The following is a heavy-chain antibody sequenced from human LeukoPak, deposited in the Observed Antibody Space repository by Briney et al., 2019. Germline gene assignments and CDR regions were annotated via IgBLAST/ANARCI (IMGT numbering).Heavy chain of an antibody. Sequence: GGSLRLSCEASGFTFNNYWMSWVRQAPGKGLEWVANIKQDGSEKFYVDSVKGRFTISRDNAKNSLFLQMNSLRAEDTAVYYCVRWIASGSGIYWYFDVWGRGTLVTVSS. CDR3: VRWIASGSGIYWYFDV. CDR1: GFTFNNYW. CDR2: IKQDGSEK. D-gene: IGHD1-26*01. J-gene: IGHJ2*01. V-gene: IGHV3-7*01.